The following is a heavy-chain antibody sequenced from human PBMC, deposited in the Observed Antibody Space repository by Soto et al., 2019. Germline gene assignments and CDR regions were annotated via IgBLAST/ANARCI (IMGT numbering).Heavy chain of an antibody. J-gene: IGHJ3*02. Sequence: SETLSLTCTVAGGSISSYYWSWIRQPPGKGLEWIGYIYYSGSTNYNPSLKSRVTISVDTSKNQFSLKLSSVTAADTAVYYCARVWGGAFDIWGQGTMVT. V-gene: IGHV4-59*01. CDR3: ARVWGGAFDI. D-gene: IGHD3-10*01. CDR2: IYYSGST. CDR1: GGSISSYY.